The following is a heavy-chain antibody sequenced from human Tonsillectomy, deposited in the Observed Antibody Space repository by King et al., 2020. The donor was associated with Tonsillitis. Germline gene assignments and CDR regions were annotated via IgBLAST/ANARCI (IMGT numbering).Heavy chain of an antibody. D-gene: IGHD5-12*01. Sequence: QLVQSGGGLVQPGGSLRLSCAASGFTFSSYAMSWVRQAPGKGLEWVSAISGRGGSTYYADSVKGRFTISSDNSKNTLILQMNSLRAEDTAVYYCASCMVACRFYYYYGMDVWGQGTTVTVSS. J-gene: IGHJ6*02. CDR3: ASCMVACRFYYYYGMDV. CDR1: GFTFSSYA. CDR2: ISGRGGST. V-gene: IGHV3-23*04.